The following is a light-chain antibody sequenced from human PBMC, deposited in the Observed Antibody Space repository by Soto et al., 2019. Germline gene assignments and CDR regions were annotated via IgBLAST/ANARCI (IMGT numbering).Light chain of an antibody. Sequence: QSVLTQPASVSGSPGQSITISCTGTTRDVGSYNLVSWYQQHTGKAPKLMIYDDTKRPSGVSNRFSGSKSGNTASLTISGLQAEDEADYYCCSYAGSSTLVVGGGTQLTVL. CDR3: CSYAGSSTLV. J-gene: IGLJ2*01. CDR2: DDT. CDR1: TRDVGSYNL. V-gene: IGLV2-23*01.